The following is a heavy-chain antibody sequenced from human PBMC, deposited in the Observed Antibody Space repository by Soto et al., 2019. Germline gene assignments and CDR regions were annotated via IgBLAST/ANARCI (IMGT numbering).Heavy chain of an antibody. J-gene: IGHJ6*02. V-gene: IGHV3-15*07. CDR3: TTKTGEYYYYGMDV. CDR1: GFTFSNAW. D-gene: IGHD2-21*01. Sequence: GGSLRLSCAASGFTFSNAWMNWVRQAPGKGLEWVGRIKSKTDGGTTDYAAPVKGRFTISRDDSKNTLYLQMNSLKTEDTAVYYCTTKTGEYYYYGMDVWGQGTTVTVSS. CDR2: IKSKTDGGTT.